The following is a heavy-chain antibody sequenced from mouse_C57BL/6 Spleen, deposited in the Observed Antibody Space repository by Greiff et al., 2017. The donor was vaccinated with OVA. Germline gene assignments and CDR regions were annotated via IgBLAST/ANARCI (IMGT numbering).Heavy chain of an antibody. J-gene: IGHJ4*01. D-gene: IGHD1-1*01. CDR2: ISSGSSTI. Sequence: EVQLVESGGGLVKPGGSLKLSCAASGFTFSDYGMHWVRQAPEKGLEWVAYISSGSSTIYYADTVKGRFTISRDNAKNTLFLQMTSLRSEDTAMYYCARGGVVATPYAMDYWGQGTSVTVSS. V-gene: IGHV5-17*01. CDR1: GFTFSDYG. CDR3: ARGGVVATPYAMDY.